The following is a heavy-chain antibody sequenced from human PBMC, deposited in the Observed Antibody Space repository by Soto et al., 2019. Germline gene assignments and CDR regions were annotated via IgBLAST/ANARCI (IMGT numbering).Heavy chain of an antibody. CDR3: ARGRITIFGVVNAIDY. V-gene: IGHV1-69*01. D-gene: IGHD3-3*01. Sequence: QVQLVQSGAEVKKPGSSVKVSCKASGGTFSSYAISWVRQAPGQGLEWMGGIIPIFGTANYPQKFQGRVTITADESTSTAYMELSSLRSEDTAVYYCARGRITIFGVVNAIDYWGQGTLVTVSS. J-gene: IGHJ4*02. CDR2: IIPIFGTA. CDR1: GGTFSSYA.